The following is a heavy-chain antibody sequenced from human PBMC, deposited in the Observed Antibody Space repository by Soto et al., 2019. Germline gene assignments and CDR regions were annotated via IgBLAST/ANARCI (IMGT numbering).Heavy chain of an antibody. CDR2: IKQGGSEK. V-gene: IGHV3-7*01. D-gene: IGHD3-10*01. Sequence: EVQLVESGGGLVQPGGSLRVSCAASGFTFSNYWMSWVGQAPGKGLEWVANIKQGGSEKYYVDSVKGRFTISRDNAKNSLYLQMNSLGAEDTAVYFCASGLWTFQHWGQGTLVTVSS. CDR3: ASGLWTFQH. CDR1: GFTFSNYW. J-gene: IGHJ1*01.